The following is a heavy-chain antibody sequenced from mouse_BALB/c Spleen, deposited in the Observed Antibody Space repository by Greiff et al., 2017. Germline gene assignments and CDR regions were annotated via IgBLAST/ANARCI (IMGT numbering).Heavy chain of an antibody. J-gene: IGHJ4*01. V-gene: IGHV1-52*01. CDR1: GYTFTSYW. D-gene: IGHD2-1*01. CDR2: IDPSNSET. Sequence: QVQLQQPGAELVRPGASVKLSCKASGYTFTSYWMNWVKQRPEQGLEWIGMIDPSNSETHYNQKFKDKATLTVDKSSSTAYMQLSSLTSEDSAVYYCAGDGNDAMEYGGQGTSVTVSA. CDR3: AGDGNDAMEY.